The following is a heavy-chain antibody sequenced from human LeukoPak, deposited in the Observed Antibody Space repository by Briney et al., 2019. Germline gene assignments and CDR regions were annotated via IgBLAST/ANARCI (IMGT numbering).Heavy chain of an antibody. V-gene: IGHV4-39*07. CDR3: ARGDWGGYAFDI. J-gene: IGHJ3*02. CDR1: GGSISSSSYY. D-gene: IGHD3/OR15-3a*01. CDR2: IYHSGST. Sequence: PSETLSLTCTVSGGSISSSSYYWGWIRQPPGKGLEWIGSIYHSGSTYYNPSLKSRVTISVDTSKNQFSLKLSSVTAADTAVYYCARGDWGGYAFDIWGQGTMVTVSS.